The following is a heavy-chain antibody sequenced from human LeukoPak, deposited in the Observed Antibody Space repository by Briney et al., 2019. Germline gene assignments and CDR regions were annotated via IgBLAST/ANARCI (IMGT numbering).Heavy chain of an antibody. CDR1: GYSISTGYY. D-gene: IGHD1-1*01. V-gene: IGHV4-38-2*02. J-gene: IGHJ5*02. Sequence: SETLSLTCAVSGYSISTGYYWGWIRQPPGKGLEWIGSIYHSGNTYYSPSLKSRVTISVDTSKNQFSLKLSSVTAADTAVYYCARDRLSVSPGQRMNWFDPWGQGTLVTVSS. CDR3: ARDRLSVSPGQRMNWFDP. CDR2: IYHSGNT.